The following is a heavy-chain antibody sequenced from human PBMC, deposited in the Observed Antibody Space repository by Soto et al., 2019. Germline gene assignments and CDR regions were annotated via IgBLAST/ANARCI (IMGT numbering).Heavy chain of an antibody. CDR3: AKFYRIAVVDAFDI. D-gene: IGHD6-19*01. Sequence: SLRLSCAASGFTFSSYGMHWVRQAPGKGLEWVAVISYDGSNKYYADSVKGRFTISRDNSKNTLYLQMNSLRAEDTAVYYCAKFYRIAVVDAFDIWGQGTMVTVSS. CDR1: GFTFSSYG. J-gene: IGHJ3*02. V-gene: IGHV3-30*18. CDR2: ISYDGSNK.